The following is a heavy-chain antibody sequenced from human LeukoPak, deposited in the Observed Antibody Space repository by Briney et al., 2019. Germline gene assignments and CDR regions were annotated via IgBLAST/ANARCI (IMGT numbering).Heavy chain of an antibody. CDR2: IYYSGST. V-gene: IGHV4-59*01. D-gene: IGHD2-15*01. CDR3: ASAGYCSGGSCRRQYNWFDP. J-gene: IGHJ5*02. CDR1: GGSISSYY. Sequence: PSETLSLTCTVSGGSISSYYWSWIRQPPGKGLEWIGYIYYSGSTNYNPSLKSRVTISVDTSKNQFSLKLSSVTAADTAVYYCASAGYCSGGSCRRQYNWFDPWGQGTLVTVSS.